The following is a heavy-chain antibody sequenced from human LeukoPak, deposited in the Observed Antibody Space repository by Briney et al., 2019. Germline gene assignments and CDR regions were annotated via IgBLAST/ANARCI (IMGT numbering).Heavy chain of an antibody. D-gene: IGHD1-26*01. V-gene: IGHV4-59*01. CDR3: ARHGGSYTFDF. J-gene: IGHJ4*02. CDR1: GGSISSYY. Sequence: SETLSLTCTVSGGSISSYYWSWIRQPPGKGLELIDYMYDSGSTNYNPSLKSRVTISVDTSKNQFSLRLSSVTAADTAVYYCARHGGSYTFDFWGQGVLVTVSS. CDR2: MYDSGST.